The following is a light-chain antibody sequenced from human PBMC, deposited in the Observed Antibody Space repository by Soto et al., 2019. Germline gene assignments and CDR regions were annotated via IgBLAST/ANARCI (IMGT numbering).Light chain of an antibody. CDR3: QQYHTWPLT. CDR1: QSVNNN. CDR2: STS. J-gene: IGKJ4*01. Sequence: EIVMTQSPATLSVSPGEGATLSCRASQSVNNNLAWYQQTPGRAPRLLIYSTSTRAIDTADRFSGSGSGTDFTLPVSSLQSEDFAVYYCQQYHTWPLTFGGGTKVEI. V-gene: IGKV3-15*01.